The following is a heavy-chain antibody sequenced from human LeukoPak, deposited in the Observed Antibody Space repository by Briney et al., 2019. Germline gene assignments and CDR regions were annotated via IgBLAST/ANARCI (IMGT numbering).Heavy chain of an antibody. J-gene: IGHJ2*01. CDR3: ARGAPDFDL. CDR2: IYTSGST. V-gene: IGHV4-61*02. Sequence: SETLSLTCTVSGGSISSGSYYWSWIRQPAGKGLEWIGRIYTSGSTNYNPSLESRVTISVDTSKNQFSLKLSSVTAADTAVYYCARGAPDFDLWGRGTLVTVSS. CDR1: GGSISSGSYY. D-gene: IGHD3-16*01.